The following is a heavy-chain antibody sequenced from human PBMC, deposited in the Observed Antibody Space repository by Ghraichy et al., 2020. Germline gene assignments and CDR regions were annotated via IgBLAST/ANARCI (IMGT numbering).Heavy chain of an antibody. CDR2: IYQSGRT. CDR1: GGSINSNDW. J-gene: IGHJ4*02. V-gene: IGHV4-4*02. D-gene: IGHD1-20*01. Sequence: SETLSLTCAVSGGSINSNDWWSWVSQPPGKGLEWIAEIYQSGRTNYNPSLKSRVTISVDKSKNQFSLKLSSVTAADTAVYYCARVEQITAGFDYWGQGILVTVSS. CDR3: ARVEQITAGFDY.